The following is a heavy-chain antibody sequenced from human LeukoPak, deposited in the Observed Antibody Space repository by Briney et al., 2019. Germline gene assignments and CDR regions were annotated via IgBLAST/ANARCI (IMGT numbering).Heavy chain of an antibody. J-gene: IGHJ4*02. CDR3: ARGATAMAYFDC. Sequence: PGGSLRLSCAASGFTFRSYSMNWVRQAPGKGLEWLSYITPSSSTIYYADSVKDRFTISRDNAKNSLYLQMNSLRDEDTAVYYCARGATAMAYFDCWGQGTLVTVSS. CDR2: ITPSSSTI. CDR1: GFTFRSYS. D-gene: IGHD5-18*01. V-gene: IGHV3-48*02.